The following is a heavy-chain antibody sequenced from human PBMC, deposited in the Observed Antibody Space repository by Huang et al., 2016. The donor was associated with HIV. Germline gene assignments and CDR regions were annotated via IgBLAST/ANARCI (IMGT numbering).Heavy chain of an antibody. Sequence: QVQLVESGGGVVQPGRSLRLSCAASGFTFSSYGMHWVRQAPGKGLEGVAVRWYDGSNKYYADSVKGRFTISRDNSKNTLYLQMNSLKTEDTAVYYCALKGDSSGWEYFRHWGQGTLVTVSS. CDR1: GFTFSSYG. V-gene: IGHV3-33*08. CDR2: RWYDGSNK. CDR3: ALKGDSSGWEYFRH. J-gene: IGHJ1*01. D-gene: IGHD6-19*01.